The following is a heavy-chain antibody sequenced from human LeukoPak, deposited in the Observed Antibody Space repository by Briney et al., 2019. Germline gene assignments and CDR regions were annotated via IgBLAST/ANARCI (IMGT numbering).Heavy chain of an antibody. CDR2: ISAYNGNT. D-gene: IGHD3-3*01. Sequence: ASVKVSCKASGYTFTSYGINWVRQAPGQGLEWMGWISAYNGNTNYAQKLQGRVTMTTDTSTSTAYMELRSLRSDDTAVYYCARARDGRYYDFWSGYYSLDYWGQGTPVTVSS. V-gene: IGHV1-18*01. J-gene: IGHJ4*02. CDR1: GYTFTSYG. CDR3: ARARDGRYYDFWSGYYSLDY.